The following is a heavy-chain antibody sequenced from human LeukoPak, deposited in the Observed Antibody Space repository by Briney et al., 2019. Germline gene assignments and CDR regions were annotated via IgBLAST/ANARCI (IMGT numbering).Heavy chain of an antibody. J-gene: IGHJ4*02. CDR1: GYTFTGYY. V-gene: IGHV1-2*02. Sequence: GASVKVSCKASGYTFTGYYMHWVRQAPGQGLEWMGWINPNSGGTNYAQKFQGRVTMTRDTSISTAYMELSRLRSDDTAVYYCARDSGRYYYDFDYWGRGTLVTVSS. CDR2: INPNSGGT. CDR3: ARDSGRYYYDFDY. D-gene: IGHD3-10*01.